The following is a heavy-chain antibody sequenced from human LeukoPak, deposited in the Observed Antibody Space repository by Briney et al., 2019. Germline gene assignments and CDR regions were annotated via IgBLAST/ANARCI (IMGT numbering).Heavy chain of an antibody. D-gene: IGHD6-13*01. V-gene: IGHV4-30-2*01. CDR1: GGSISSGGYS. CDR2: IYHSGST. CDR3: AGSEYSSSSWFDP. Sequence: PSQTLSLTCAVPGGSISSGGYSWSWIRQPPGKGLEWIGYIYHSGSTYYNPSLKSRVTISVDRSKNQFSLKLSSVTAADTAVYYCAGSEYSSSSWFDPWGQGTLVTVSS. J-gene: IGHJ5*02.